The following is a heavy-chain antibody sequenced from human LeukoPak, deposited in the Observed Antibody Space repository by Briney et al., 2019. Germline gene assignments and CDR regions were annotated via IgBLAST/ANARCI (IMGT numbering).Heavy chain of an antibody. D-gene: IGHD2-2*01. Sequence: XXXXYXWSWXRXPPXXGLEWIXXXNHSGSTNYNPSLTSRVTISVDTSKNQFSLKLSSVTAADTAVYYCARAPCSSTSCYSIWFDPWGQGTLVTVSS. CDR1: XXXXYX. J-gene: IGHJ5*02. CDR3: ARAPCSSTSCYSIWFDP. V-gene: IGHV4-34*01. CDR2: XNHSGST.